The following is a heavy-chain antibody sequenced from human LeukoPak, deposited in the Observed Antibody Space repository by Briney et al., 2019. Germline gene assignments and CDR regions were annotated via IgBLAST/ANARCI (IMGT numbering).Heavy chain of an antibody. CDR3: ARAPLLWFGETT. J-gene: IGHJ4*02. V-gene: IGHV1-8*01. D-gene: IGHD3-10*01. Sequence: ASVKVSCKASGYTFTSYDINWVRPATGQGLEWMGWMNSNSGNTGYAQKFQGRVTMTRNTSISTAYMELSSLRSEDTAVYYCARAPLLWFGETTWGQGTLVTVSS. CDR2: MNSNSGNT. CDR1: GYTFTSYD.